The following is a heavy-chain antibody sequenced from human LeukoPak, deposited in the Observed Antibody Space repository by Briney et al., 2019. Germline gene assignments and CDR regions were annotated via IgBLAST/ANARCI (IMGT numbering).Heavy chain of an antibody. Sequence: SGTLSLTCAVSGGSISSSNWWSWVRQPPGKGLEGIGEIYHSGSTNYNPSLKSRVTISVDKSKNQFSLKLSSVTAADTAVYYCARVIITMVRGVYYYYYGMDVWGQGTTVTVSS. J-gene: IGHJ6*02. D-gene: IGHD3-10*01. V-gene: IGHV4-4*02. CDR2: IYHSGST. CDR1: GGSISSSNW. CDR3: ARVIITMVRGVYYYYYGMDV.